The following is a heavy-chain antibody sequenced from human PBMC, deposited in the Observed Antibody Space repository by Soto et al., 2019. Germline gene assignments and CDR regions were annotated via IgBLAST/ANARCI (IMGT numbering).Heavy chain of an antibody. CDR3: ARSTNDYGDRH. V-gene: IGHV1-8*01. J-gene: IGHJ4*02. CDR2: MNPKSGNT. Sequence: QVQLVQSGAEVKKPGASVKVSCKASGYTFTSYDINWVRQATGQGLEWMGWMNPKSGNTGYAQTCQGRVNMTRNTSISTAYMELSSLRSEATAVYYCARSTNDYGDRHWGQGTLVTVSS. D-gene: IGHD4-17*01. CDR1: GYTFTSYD.